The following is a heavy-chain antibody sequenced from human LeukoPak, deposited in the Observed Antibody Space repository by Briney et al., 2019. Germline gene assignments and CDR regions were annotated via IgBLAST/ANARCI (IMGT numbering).Heavy chain of an antibody. V-gene: IGHV1-69*13. CDR2: IIPIFGTA. Sequence: VASVKVSCKASGGTFSSYAISWVRQAPGQGLEWMGGIIPIFGTANYAQKFQGRVTITADESTSTAYMELSSLRSEDTAVYYCARHTTPYYYDSSGYFFAEDDYWGQGTLVTVSS. CDR1: GGTFSSYA. CDR3: ARHTTPYYYDSSGYFFAEDDY. J-gene: IGHJ4*02. D-gene: IGHD3-22*01.